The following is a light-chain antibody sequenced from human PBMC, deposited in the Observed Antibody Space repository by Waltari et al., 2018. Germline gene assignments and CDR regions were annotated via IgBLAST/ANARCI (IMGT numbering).Light chain of an antibody. CDR3: QQRYSWPRT. CDR1: QSVGNQ. Sequence: VLTQSPATLSLSPGERATLSCRPSQSVGNQLTWYQQKPGQAPTLLIYDTSNRATGVAARFSGSGSGTDFTLTISSLEPEDSAVYYCQQRYSWPRTFGQGTKVEIK. CDR2: DTS. V-gene: IGKV3-11*01. J-gene: IGKJ1*01.